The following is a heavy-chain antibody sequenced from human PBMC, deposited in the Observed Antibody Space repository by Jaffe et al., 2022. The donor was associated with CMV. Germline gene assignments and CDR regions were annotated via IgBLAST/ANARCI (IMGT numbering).Heavy chain of an antibody. CDR1: GFTFSSYG. V-gene: IGHV3-30*03. CDR2: ISYDGSNK. Sequence: QVQLVESGGGVVQPGRSLRLSCAASGFTFSSYGMHWVRQAPGKGLEWVAVISYDGSNKYYADSVKGRFTISRDNSKNTLYLQMNSLRAEDTAVYYCVGYRNFDYWGQGTLVTVSS. D-gene: IGHD3-16*02. CDR3: VGYRNFDY. J-gene: IGHJ4*02.